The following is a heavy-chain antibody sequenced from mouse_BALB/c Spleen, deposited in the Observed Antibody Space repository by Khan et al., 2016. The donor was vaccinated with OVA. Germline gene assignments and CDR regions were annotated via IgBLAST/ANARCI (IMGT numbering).Heavy chain of an antibody. CDR2: VSTGGHYT. V-gene: IGHV5-6*02. CDR3: ARRAYFYDSEGFAY. D-gene: IGHD1-1*01. J-gene: IGHJ3*01. Sequence: EVMLVESGGDVVKPGGSLKLSCAASGFTFSTYGMSWVRQTPDKRLEWVATVSTGGHYTYYPDTVKGRFTISRDNDKDTLYLQMSSLKSEDTAMFYCARRAYFYDSEGFAYWGQGTLVTVSA. CDR1: GFTFSTYG.